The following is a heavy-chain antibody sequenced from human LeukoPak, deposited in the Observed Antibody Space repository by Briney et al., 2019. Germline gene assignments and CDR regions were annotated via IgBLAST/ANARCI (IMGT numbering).Heavy chain of an antibody. CDR1: GYTFTGYF. V-gene: IGHV1-2*02. CDR2: INPNSGAA. D-gene: IGHD3-22*01. J-gene: IGHJ4*02. Sequence: GASVKVSCKASGYTFTGYFMHWVRQAPGQGLEWMGWINPNSGAANYAQNFQGRVTMTRDTSISTAYMELRSDDTAVYYCARGHYDTSGYYHLDYWGQGIPVTVSS. CDR3: ARGHYDTSGYYHLDY.